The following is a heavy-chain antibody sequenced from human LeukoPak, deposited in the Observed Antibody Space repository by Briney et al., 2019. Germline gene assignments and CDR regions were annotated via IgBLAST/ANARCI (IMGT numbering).Heavy chain of an antibody. D-gene: IGHD3-9*01. V-gene: IGHV4-59*08. CDR2: IYYSGTT. Sequence: SETLSLTCTVSGGSISSYYWSWIRQPPGKGLERIGYIYYSGTTNYNPALKSRGTISVDTAKNQFSLKLSSVTAADTAVYYCARAPPYYNILTAYHPSYFDYWGQGTLVTVSS. J-gene: IGHJ4*02. CDR3: ARAPPYYNILTAYHPSYFDY. CDR1: GGSISSYY.